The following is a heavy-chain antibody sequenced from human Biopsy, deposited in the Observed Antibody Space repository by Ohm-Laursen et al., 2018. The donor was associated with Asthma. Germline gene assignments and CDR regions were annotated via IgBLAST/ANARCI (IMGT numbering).Heavy chain of an antibody. J-gene: IGHJ6*02. V-gene: IGHV1-18*01. CDR3: ARAVDYSHYYGIDV. CDR1: GYTFNSAG. CDR2: ISVYNGNT. Sequence: SVKVSCKTSGYTFNSAGITWVRQAPGQGLEWMGWISVYNGNTKVAQKLQDRVTMITDTSTSTAYMVLRSLRSDDTAVYFCARAVDYSHYYGIDVWGQGTTVTVS. D-gene: IGHD3-10*01.